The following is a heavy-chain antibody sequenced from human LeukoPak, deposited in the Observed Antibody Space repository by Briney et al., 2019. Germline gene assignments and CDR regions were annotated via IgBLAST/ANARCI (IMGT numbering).Heavy chain of an antibody. CDR2: ISYDGSKK. D-gene: IGHD3-22*01. V-gene: IGHV3-30-3*01. J-gene: IGHJ4*02. CDR1: SFTLSTHP. CDR3: ARDMYYYDTGGHYFPAY. Sequence: GGSLRLSCAASSFTLSTHPMHWVRQAPGKGLEGVAVISYDGSKKYYADSVKGRFTISRDNSKNTLFLQMNSLNPEDTAFYYCARDMYYYDTGGHYFPAYWGQGTLVTVSS.